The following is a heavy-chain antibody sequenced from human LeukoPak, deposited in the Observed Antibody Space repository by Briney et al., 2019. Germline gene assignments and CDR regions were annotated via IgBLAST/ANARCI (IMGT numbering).Heavy chain of an antibody. CDR2: ISQDGSEE. J-gene: IGHJ4*02. V-gene: IGHV3-7*01. CDR3: SNGIYDSSY. CDR1: GFTFTRYW. D-gene: IGHD3-22*01. Sequence: GGSLRLSCAASGFTFTRYWMAWVRQAPGKGLEWMSNISQDGSEEYYVDSVRGRFTASRDNAKNSHYLQMNSLRAEDTAVYYCSNGIYDSSYWGQGTLVTVSS.